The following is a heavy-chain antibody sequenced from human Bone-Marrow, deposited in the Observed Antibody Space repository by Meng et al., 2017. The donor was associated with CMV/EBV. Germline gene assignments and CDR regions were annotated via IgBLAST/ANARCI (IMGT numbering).Heavy chain of an antibody. CDR2: IKQDESEK. D-gene: IGHD3-3*01. CDR1: GFTSSSYW. CDR3: ASSYLYYDFWSGYFP. Sequence: GGSLRLPCAASGFTSSSYWMSWVRQAPGKGLEWVANIKQDESEKYYVDSVKGRFTISRDNAKNSLYLQMNSLRAEDTAVYYCASSYLYYDFWSGYFPWGQGTLVTVSS. V-gene: IGHV3-7*01. J-gene: IGHJ5*02.